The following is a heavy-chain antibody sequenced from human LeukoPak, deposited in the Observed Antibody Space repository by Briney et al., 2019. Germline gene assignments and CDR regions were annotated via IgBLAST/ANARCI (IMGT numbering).Heavy chain of an antibody. D-gene: IGHD2-15*01. CDR3: ARELVVVAATPYDAFDI. Sequence: PGGSLRLSCAASGFTFSDYYMSWIRQAPGKGLEWVSYISSSSSYTNYADSVKGRFTISRDNAKNSLYLQMNSPRAEDTAVYYCARELVVVAATPYDAFDIWGQGTMVTVSS. CDR2: ISSSSSYT. J-gene: IGHJ3*02. CDR1: GFTFSDYY. V-gene: IGHV3-11*05.